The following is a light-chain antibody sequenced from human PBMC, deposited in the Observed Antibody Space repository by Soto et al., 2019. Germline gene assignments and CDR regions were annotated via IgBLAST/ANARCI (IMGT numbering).Light chain of an antibody. V-gene: IGLV2-14*03. CDR2: DVS. CDR1: SSDVGGYNY. CDR3: SSYTTSYTRQIV. Sequence: LTQPASVSGSPGQSITISCTGTSSDVGGYNYVSWYQHHPGKAPKLMIYDVSNRPSGISNRFSGSKSGNTASLTISGLQPEDEGDDYCSSYTTSYTRQIVFGTGTRSPS. J-gene: IGLJ1*01.